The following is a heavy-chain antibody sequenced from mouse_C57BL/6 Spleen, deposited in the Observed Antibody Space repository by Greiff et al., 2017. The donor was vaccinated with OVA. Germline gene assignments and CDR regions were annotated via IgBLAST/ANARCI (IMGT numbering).Heavy chain of an antibody. CDR3: ARRWDQRDYFDY. CDR1: GYAFSSYW. J-gene: IGHJ2*01. V-gene: IGHV1-80*01. CDR2: IYPGDGDT. Sequence: QVQLKESGAELVKPGASVKISCKASGYAFSSYWMNWVKQRPGKGLEWIGQIYPGDGDTNYNGKFKGKATLTADKSSSTAYMQLSSLTSEDSAVYFCARRWDQRDYFDYWGQGTTLTVSS. D-gene: IGHD4-1*01.